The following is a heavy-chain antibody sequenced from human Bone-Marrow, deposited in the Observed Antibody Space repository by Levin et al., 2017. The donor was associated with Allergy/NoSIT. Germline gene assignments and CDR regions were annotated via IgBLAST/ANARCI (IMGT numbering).Heavy chain of an antibody. V-gene: IGHV1-2*02. CDR3: VRVGLRSCSGCECYVF. Sequence: ASVKVSCEASGYTFSDYYIHWVRQAPGQGLEWLGWVNPHSGDTNYAQKFQGRITVTRDTSVSTAYLELSGLTADDTATFFCVRVGLRSCSGCECYVFWGQGTLVTVSS. D-gene: IGHD2-15*01. CDR1: GYTFSDYY. J-gene: IGHJ4*02. CDR2: VNPHSGDT.